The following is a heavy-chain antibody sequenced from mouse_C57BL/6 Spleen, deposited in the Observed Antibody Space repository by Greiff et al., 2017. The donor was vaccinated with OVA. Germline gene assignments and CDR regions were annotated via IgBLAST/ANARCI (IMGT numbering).Heavy chain of an antibody. V-gene: IGHV1-69*01. CDR2: IDPSDSYT. CDR1: GYTFTNYW. Sequence: QVQLKQPGAELVMPGASVKLSCKASGYTFTNYWMHWVKQRPGQGLEWIGEIDPSDSYTNYNQKFKGKSTLTVDKSSSTAYMQLSSLTSEDSAVYYCATAWFAYWGQGTLVTVSA. CDR3: ATAWFAY. J-gene: IGHJ3*01.